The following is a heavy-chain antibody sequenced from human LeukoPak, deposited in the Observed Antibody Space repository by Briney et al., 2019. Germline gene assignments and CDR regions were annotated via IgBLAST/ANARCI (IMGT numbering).Heavy chain of an antibody. CDR3: ATVVPAADYYFDY. V-gene: IGHV3-53*01. CDR2: IYSGGST. Sequence: PGGSLRLSCAASGFTVSSNYMSWVRQAPGKELEWVSVIYSGGSTYYADSVKGRFTISRDNSKNTLYLQMNSLRAEDTAVYYCATVVPAADYYFDYWGQGTLVTVSS. D-gene: IGHD2-2*01. CDR1: GFTVSSNY. J-gene: IGHJ4*02.